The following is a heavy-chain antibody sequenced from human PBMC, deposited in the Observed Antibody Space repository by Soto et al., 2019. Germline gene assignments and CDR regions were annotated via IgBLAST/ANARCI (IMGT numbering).Heavy chain of an antibody. D-gene: IGHD2-15*01. V-gene: IGHV4-34*01. Sequence: SETLSLTCAVYGGSFSGYYWSWIRQPPGKGLEWIGEINHSGSTNYNPSLKSRVTISVDTSKNQFSLKLSSVTAADTAVYYCARGFRTPAVYWGQGTLVTVSS. CDR2: INHSGST. J-gene: IGHJ4*02. CDR3: ARGFRTPAVY. CDR1: GGSFSGYY.